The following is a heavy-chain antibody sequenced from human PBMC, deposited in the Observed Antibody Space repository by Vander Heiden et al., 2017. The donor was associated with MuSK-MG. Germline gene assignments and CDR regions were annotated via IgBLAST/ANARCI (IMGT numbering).Heavy chain of an antibody. V-gene: IGHV2-5*02. J-gene: IGHJ4*02. CDR2: IYWDDIT. CDR1: GFSLTTGGVG. CDR3: VYRRYDTVTTD. Sequence: QITLKESGPALVKSTQTLTLTCSFSGFSLTTGGVGVGWIRQPPRKALEWLAFIYWDDITRYSPTLNNRLSITKDTSKNQVVLTMTDMDPVDTATYYCVYRRYDTVTTDWGQGTLVTVSS. D-gene: IGHD4-17*01.